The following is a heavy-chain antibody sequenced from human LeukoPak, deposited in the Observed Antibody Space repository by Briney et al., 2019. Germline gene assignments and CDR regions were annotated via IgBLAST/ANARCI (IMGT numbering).Heavy chain of an antibody. CDR3: ARHSSYYYDSSGSRYFDL. CDR1: GGSFSGYY. CDR2: INHSGST. D-gene: IGHD3-22*01. Sequence: MPSETLSLTCAVYGGSFSGYYWSWIRQPPGKGLEWIGEINHSGSTNYNPSLKSRVTISVDTSKNQFSLKLSSVTAADTAVYYCARHSSYYYDSSGSRYFDLWGRGTLVTVSS. J-gene: IGHJ2*01. V-gene: IGHV4-34*01.